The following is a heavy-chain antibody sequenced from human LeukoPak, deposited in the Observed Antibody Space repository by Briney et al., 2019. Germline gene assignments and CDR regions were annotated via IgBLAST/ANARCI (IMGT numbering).Heavy chain of an antibody. J-gene: IGHJ5*02. V-gene: IGHV7-4-1*02. CDR3: ARERPGSIAGGFDP. D-gene: IGHD6-6*01. Sequence: ASVKVSCKASGYTFTSYAMSWVRQAPGQGLEWMGWINTNTGNPTYAQGFTGRFVFSLDTSVSTAYLQISSLKAEDTAVYYCARERPGSIAGGFDPWGQGTLVTVSS. CDR1: GYTFTSYA. CDR2: INTNTGNP.